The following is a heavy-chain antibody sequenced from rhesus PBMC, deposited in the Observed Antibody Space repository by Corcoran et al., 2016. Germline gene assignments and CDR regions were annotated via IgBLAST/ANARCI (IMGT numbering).Heavy chain of an antibody. CDR2: MHGNSGGS. J-gene: IGHJ4*01. V-gene: IGHV4-106*01. CDR1: GGSVSGVYY. Sequence: QVQLQESGPGLVKPSETLSLTCAVSGGSVSGVYYCRWIRQPPGKGLEWIGNMHGNSGGSNYNPSLKNRVTISIDPSKSHFSLRLSSLTAADTAVYYCARGVYGPWGQGVLVTVSS. CDR3: ARGVYGP. D-gene: IGHD4-29*01.